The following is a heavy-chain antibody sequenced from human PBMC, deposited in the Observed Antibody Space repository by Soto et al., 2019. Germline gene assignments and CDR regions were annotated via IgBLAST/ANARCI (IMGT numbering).Heavy chain of an antibody. V-gene: IGHV4-39*01. Sequence: QLQLQESGPGLVRPSDTLSLTCTVSGGSISGDGYSWDWIRQPQGKGLEWIGSIYYSGCTYYKPSFKSQVTLSVDTSNNQSSLSLNDLAAEDTAVFYCARVPTQNFYDRGSFEILVQGTMVTVSS. D-gene: IGHD3-3*01. CDR2: IYYSGCT. J-gene: IGHJ3*02. CDR1: GGSISGDGYS. CDR3: ARVPTQNFYDRGSFEI.